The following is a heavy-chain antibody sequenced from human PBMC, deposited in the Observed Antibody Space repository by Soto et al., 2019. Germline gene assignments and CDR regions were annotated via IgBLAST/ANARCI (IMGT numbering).Heavy chain of an antibody. Sequence: QVQLVQSGAEVKKPGPSVKVSCKASGYTFTTYAMHWVRQAPEQRLEWMGWINAGNGNTKYSQKFQGRVTITRDTSASTAYMELSSLRSEDTAVYYCARGPGGPDGPGDYWGQGTLVTVSS. CDR1: GYTFTTYA. D-gene: IGHD2-15*01. CDR2: INAGNGNT. V-gene: IGHV1-3*01. J-gene: IGHJ4*02. CDR3: ARGPGGPDGPGDY.